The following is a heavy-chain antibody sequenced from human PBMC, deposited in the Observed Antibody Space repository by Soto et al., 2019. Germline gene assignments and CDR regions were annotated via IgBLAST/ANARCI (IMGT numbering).Heavy chain of an antibody. CDR1: GFTFSSYG. J-gene: IGHJ4*02. V-gene: IGHV3-33*01. CDR2: IWYDGSNK. Sequence: GGSLRLSCAASGFTFSSYGMHWVRQAPGKGLEWVAVIWYDGSNKYYADSMKGRFTISRDNSKNTLYLQMNSLRAEDTAVYYCARDAKYSSGWYDYWGQGPLVTVSS. CDR3: ARDAKYSSGWYDY. D-gene: IGHD6-19*01.